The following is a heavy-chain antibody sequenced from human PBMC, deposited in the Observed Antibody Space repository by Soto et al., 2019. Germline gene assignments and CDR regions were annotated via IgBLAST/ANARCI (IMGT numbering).Heavy chain of an antibody. J-gene: IGHJ5*02. CDR2: INHSGST. D-gene: IGHD2-2*01. CDR1: GGSFSGYY. CDR3: ARLKYPP. Sequence: SETLSLTCAVYGGSFSGYYWSWIRQPPGKGLEWIGEINHSGSTNYNPPLKSRVTISVDTSKNQFSLKLSSVTAADTAVYYCARLKYPPWGQGTLVTVSS. V-gene: IGHV4-34*01.